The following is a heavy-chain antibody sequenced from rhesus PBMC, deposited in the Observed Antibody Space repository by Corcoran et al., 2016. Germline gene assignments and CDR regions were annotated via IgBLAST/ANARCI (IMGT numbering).Heavy chain of an antibody. CDR1: GFTFDDYA. J-gene: IGHJ6*01. V-gene: IGHV3-134*01. D-gene: IGHD2-21*01. Sequence: DVQLVESGGGLVKPGGSLRLSCAASGFTFDDYAMSWVRQAPGKGLEWVSRFSWNCGTIYYADSVKGRVTSARDNAKNSLVLQRDRLRAEDTAVYYCTRDPSGLLLYGLDSWGQGVVVTVSS. CDR3: TRDPSGLLLYGLDS. CDR2: FSWNCGTI.